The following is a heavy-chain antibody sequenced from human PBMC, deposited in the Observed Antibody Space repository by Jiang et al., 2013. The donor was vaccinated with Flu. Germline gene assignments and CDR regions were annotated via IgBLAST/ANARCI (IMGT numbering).Heavy chain of an antibody. Sequence: SQTLSLTCAISGDSVSSNSATWNWIRQSPSRGLEWLGRTYYRSKWYNDYAVSVKSRITINPDTSKNQFSLHLNSVTPEDTAVYYCARNRDPFREFSHFDYWGQGTLVTVSS. CDR2: TYYRSKWYN. V-gene: IGHV6-1*01. CDR3: ARNRDPFREFSHFDY. D-gene: IGHD3-10*01. J-gene: IGHJ4*02. CDR1: GDSVSSNSAT.